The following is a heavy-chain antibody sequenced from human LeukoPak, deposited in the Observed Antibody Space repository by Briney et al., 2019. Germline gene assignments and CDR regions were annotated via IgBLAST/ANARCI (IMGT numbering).Heavy chain of an antibody. Sequence: GASVKVSCKASGYTFTSYGISWVRQAPGQGLEWMGWISAYNGNTNYAQKLQGRVTMTTDTSTSTAYMELRSLRSDDTAVYYCARRKVIVGEGGAIDICGQGTMVTVSS. J-gene: IGHJ3*02. CDR1: GYTFTSYG. D-gene: IGHD1-26*01. CDR3: ARRKVIVGEGGAIDI. V-gene: IGHV1-18*01. CDR2: ISAYNGNT.